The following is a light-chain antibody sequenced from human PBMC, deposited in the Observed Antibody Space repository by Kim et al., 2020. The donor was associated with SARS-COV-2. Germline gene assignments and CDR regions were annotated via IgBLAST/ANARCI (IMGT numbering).Light chain of an antibody. Sequence: ASVGDTVTITCRASRAIRTDLAWYQRKAGKAPNLLIYAASSLQSGVPSRFSGSGSGRDFTLTINSLQPEDFATYYCLQDYDYPRTLGQGTKVDIK. V-gene: IGKV1-6*01. CDR1: RAIRTD. J-gene: IGKJ1*01. CDR2: AAS. CDR3: LQDYDYPRT.